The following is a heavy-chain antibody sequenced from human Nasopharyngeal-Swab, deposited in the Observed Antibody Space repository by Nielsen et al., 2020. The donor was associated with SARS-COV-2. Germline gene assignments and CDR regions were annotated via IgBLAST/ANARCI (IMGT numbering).Heavy chain of an antibody. CDR3: ARDKGGTGNTGFDY. Sequence: GESLKISCAASGFSISTYTMNWVRQAPGKGLEWVSSISSSSSYIYYADSVKGRFTISRDNAKNSLYLQMNSLRVEDTAVYYCARDKGGTGNTGFDYWGQGTLVTVSS. CDR2: ISSSSSYI. CDR1: GFSISTYT. J-gene: IGHJ4*02. D-gene: IGHD1-7*01. V-gene: IGHV3-21*01.